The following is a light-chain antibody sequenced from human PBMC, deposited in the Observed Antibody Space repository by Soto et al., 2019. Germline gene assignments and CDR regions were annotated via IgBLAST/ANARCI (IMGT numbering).Light chain of an antibody. CDR2: DVS. CDR1: SSDVGGYNY. J-gene: IGLJ1*01. Sequence: SALTQPASVSGSPGQSIIISCTGTSSDVGGYNYVSWYQQHPGKAPKLMTYDVSNRPSGVSHRFSGSKSGNTASLTISGLQAEDAADYYCSSYSTSTTLVFGTGTKLTVL. V-gene: IGLV2-14*01. CDR3: SSYSTSTTLV.